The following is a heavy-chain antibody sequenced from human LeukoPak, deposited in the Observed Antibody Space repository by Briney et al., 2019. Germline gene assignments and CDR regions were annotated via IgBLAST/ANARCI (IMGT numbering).Heavy chain of an antibody. Sequence: SETLSLTCTVSGDSISSSSYYWGWIRQPPGKGLEWIGSIYSSGSTYNNPSLKSRVTISVDTSKNQFSLKLSSVTAADTAVYYCASTSIAARHFDYWGQGTLVTVSS. V-gene: IGHV4-39*07. CDR3: ASTSIAARHFDY. J-gene: IGHJ4*02. D-gene: IGHD6-6*01. CDR2: IYSSGST. CDR1: GDSISSSSYY.